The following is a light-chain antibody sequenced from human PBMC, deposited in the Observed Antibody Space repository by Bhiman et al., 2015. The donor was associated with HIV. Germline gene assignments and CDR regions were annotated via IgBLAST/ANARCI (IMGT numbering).Light chain of an antibody. Sequence: QSALTQPASVSGSPGQSITISCTGTSSDVGSYNLVSWYQQHPGKTPRLIIYDVIKRPSGVSSRFAGSASGNTASLTISGLQAEDEADYYCSSYTSSATYVFGTGTMVTVL. CDR1: SSDVGSYNL. CDR3: SSYTSSATYV. V-gene: IGLV2-14*02. J-gene: IGLJ1*01. CDR2: DVI.